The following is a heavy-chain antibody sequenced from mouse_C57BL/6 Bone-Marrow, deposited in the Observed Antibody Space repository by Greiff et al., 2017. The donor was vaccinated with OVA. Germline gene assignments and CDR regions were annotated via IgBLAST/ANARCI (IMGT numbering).Heavy chain of an antibody. J-gene: IGHJ3*01. CDR2: ISSGGSYT. Sequence: EVKLVESGGDLVKPGGSLKLSCAASGFTFSSYGMSWVRQTPDKRLEWVATISSGGSYTYYPDSVKGRFTISRDNAKNTLYLQMSSLKSEDTAMYYCATAYYSNSWFAYWGQGTLVTVSA. D-gene: IGHD2-5*01. CDR3: ATAYYSNSWFAY. V-gene: IGHV5-6*01. CDR1: GFTFSSYG.